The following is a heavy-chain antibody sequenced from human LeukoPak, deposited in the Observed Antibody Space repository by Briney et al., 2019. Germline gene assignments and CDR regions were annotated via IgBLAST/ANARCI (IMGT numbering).Heavy chain of an antibody. CDR1: GGSISSSNW. V-gene: IGHV4-4*02. CDR2: IYHSGST. D-gene: IGHD2-21*02. CDR3: ARVTAYDYYYGMDV. J-gene: IGHJ6*02. Sequence: SGTLSLTCAVSGGSISSSNWWSWVRQPPGKGLEWIGGIYHSGSTNYNPSLKSRVTISVDKSKNQFSLKLSSVTAADTAVYYCARVTAYDYYYGMDVWGQGTAVTVSS.